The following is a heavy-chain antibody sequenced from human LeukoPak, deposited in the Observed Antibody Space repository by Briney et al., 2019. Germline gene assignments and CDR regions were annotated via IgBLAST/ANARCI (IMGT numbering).Heavy chain of an antibody. CDR2: IIPIFGTA. CDR3: ASSRSPSTVKRYYYYYMDV. D-gene: IGHD4-11*01. Sequence: GSSVKVSCKASGGTFSSYAISWVRQAPGQGLEWMGEIIPIFGTANYAQKFQGRVTITTDESTSTAYMELSSLRSEDTAVYYCASSRSPSTVKRYYYYYMDVWGKGTTVTVSS. V-gene: IGHV1-69*05. J-gene: IGHJ6*03. CDR1: GGTFSSYA.